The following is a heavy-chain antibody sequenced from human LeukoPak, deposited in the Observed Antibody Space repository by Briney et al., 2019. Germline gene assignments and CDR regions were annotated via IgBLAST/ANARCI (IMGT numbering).Heavy chain of an antibody. J-gene: IGHJ4*02. CDR3: ARGVWGTRVPFDY. Sequence: PSETLSLTCAVYGESFSGYYWGWIRQPPGKGLKWIVGINHSGRNNYNPSLKSRVTISVDTSKNQFSLKLSSVTAADTAVYYCARGVWGTRVPFDYWGQGTLVTVSS. CDR2: INHSGRN. CDR1: GESFSGYY. D-gene: IGHD3-16*01. V-gene: IGHV4-34*01.